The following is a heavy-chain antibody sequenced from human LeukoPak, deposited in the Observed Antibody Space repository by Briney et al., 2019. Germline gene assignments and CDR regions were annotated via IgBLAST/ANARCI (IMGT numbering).Heavy chain of an antibody. CDR2: INHSGST. D-gene: IGHD5-12*01. J-gene: IGHJ4*02. Sequence: SETLSLTCAVYGGSFSGYYWSWICQPPGKGLEWIGEINHSGSTNYNPSLKSRVTISVDTSKNQFSLKLSSVTAADTAVYYCARLRGYSGYGKPYWGQGTLVTVSS. V-gene: IGHV4-34*01. CDR1: GGSFSGYY. CDR3: ARLRGYSGYGKPY.